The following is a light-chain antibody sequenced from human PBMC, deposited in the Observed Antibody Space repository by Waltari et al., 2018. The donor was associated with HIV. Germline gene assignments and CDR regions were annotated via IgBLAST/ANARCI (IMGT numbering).Light chain of an antibody. CDR1: SSDIGSYNL. CDR2: DVN. Sequence: QSALTQPASVSESPGQSITISCSGTSSDIGSYNLVSWYQQHPGKAPKLIIYDVNKPPSGVLKRFSGSKSGNTTSLTISGLQAEDEADYYCSSYAGARGGVFGGGTKLTVL. J-gene: IGLJ2*01. CDR3: SSYAGARGGV. V-gene: IGLV2-23*02.